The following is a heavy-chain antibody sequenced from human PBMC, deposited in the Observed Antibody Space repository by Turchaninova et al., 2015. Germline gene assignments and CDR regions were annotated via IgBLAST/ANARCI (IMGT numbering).Heavy chain of an antibody. J-gene: IGHJ4*02. V-gene: IGHV3-15*01. CDR2: IKCKTEGGTK. Sequence: EVQLVESGGGLVKPGGSLRLSCAASGFTFINAWMSWVRQAPGRGLGGVGLIKCKTEGGTKDYAAPVKVRCTISRDDSKNTLYLQMNSLKTEDTAVYYCTTDPRSDSSAANYLDYWGQGTLVTVSS. CDR1: GFTFINAW. D-gene: IGHD3-22*01. CDR3: TTDPRSDSSAANYLDY.